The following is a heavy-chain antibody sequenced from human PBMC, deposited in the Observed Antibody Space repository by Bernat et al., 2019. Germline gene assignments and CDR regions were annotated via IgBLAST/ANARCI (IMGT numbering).Heavy chain of an antibody. CDR2: IYPGDSDT. J-gene: IGHJ5*02. Sequence: EVQLVQSGAEVKKPGESLKIPCKGSGYSFTSYWIGWVCQMPGKGLEWMGIIYPGDSDTRYSPSFQGQVPISDDKSISTAYLQWSSLKASDTAMYYCARRTFSGGWYGGYASWGQGTLVTVAS. V-gene: IGHV5-51*03. CDR3: ARRTFSGGWYGGYAS. CDR1: GYSFTSYW. D-gene: IGHD6-19*01.